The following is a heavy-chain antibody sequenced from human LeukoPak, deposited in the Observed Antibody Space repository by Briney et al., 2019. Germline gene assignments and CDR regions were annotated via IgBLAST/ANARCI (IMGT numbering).Heavy chain of an antibody. CDR2: MNPNSGNT. CDR1: GYTFTSYD. J-gene: IGHJ4*02. D-gene: IGHD3-22*01. V-gene: IGHV1-8*01. Sequence: ASVKVSCKTSGYTFTSYDINWVRQATGQGLEWMGWMNPNSGNTGYAQKFQGRVTMTRDTSISTAYMELSSLRSEDTAVYYCARANYYDSELDYWGQGTLVTVSS. CDR3: ARANYYDSELDY.